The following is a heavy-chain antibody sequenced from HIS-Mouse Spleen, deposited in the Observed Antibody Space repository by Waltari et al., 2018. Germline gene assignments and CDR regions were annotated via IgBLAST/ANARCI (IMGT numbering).Heavy chain of an antibody. CDR2: MNPNSGNT. CDR3: ARIGSHRRGYSYGYWFDP. CDR1: GYTFPSLA. D-gene: IGHD5-18*01. Sequence: QVQLSQSGAALNKPGASVQVSATASGYTFPSLAIPSLRKATGHGLEWMGWMNPNSGNTGYAQKFQGRVTMTRNTSISTAYMELSSLRSEDTAVYYCARIGSHRRGYSYGYWFDPWGQGTLVTVSS. J-gene: IGHJ5*02. V-gene: IGHV1-8*01.